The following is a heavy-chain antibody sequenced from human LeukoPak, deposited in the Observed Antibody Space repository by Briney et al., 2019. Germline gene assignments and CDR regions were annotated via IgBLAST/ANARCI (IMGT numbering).Heavy chain of an antibody. J-gene: IGHJ5*01. CDR3: ARDSSFDSSGWFTWFDS. CDR1: GGSIGGYY. Sequence: SETLSLTCTVSGGSIGGYYWSWVRQAAGKGLEWIGRIDSSGSTNYNPSLKSRVTMSVDTSKSQFSLQLASVTAADTAVFYCARDSSFDSSGWFTWFDSWGQGIMVTVSS. V-gene: IGHV4-4*07. CDR2: IDSSGST. D-gene: IGHD6-13*01.